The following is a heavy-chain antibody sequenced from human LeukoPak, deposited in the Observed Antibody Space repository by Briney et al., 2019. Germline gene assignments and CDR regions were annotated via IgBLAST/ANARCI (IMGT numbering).Heavy chain of an antibody. CDR3: AKDIGWELHDAFDI. J-gene: IGHJ3*02. CDR1: GFTFDDYA. Sequence: TRGSLRLSCAASGFTFDDYAMHWVRQAPGRGLEWVSLISGDGGSTYYAVSVKGRFTISRDNSKNSLYLQMNSLRTEDTALYYCAKDIGWELHDAFDIWGQSTLHTVSS. D-gene: IGHD1-26*01. V-gene: IGHV3-43*02. CDR2: ISGDGGST.